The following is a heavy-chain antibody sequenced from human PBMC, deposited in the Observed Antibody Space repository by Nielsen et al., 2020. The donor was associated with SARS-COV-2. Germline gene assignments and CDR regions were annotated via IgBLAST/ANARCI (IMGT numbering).Heavy chain of an antibody. CDR3: ARDRGMAGMYYYGMDV. D-gene: IGHD6-19*01. CDR2: IKQDGSEK. V-gene: IGHV3-7*01. J-gene: IGHJ6*02. Sequence: GGSLRLSCAASGFTFSSYWMSWVRQAPGKGLEWVANIKQDGSEKYYVDSVKGRFTISRDNAKNSLYLQMNSLRAEDTAVYYCARDRGMAGMYYYGMDVWGQGTTVTVSS. CDR1: GFTFSSYW.